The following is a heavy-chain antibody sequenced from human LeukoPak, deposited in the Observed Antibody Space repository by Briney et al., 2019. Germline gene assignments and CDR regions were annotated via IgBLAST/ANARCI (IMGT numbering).Heavy chain of an antibody. CDR1: GGTFSSYA. D-gene: IGHD3-3*01. J-gene: IGHJ5*02. CDR3: ARLSQANTIFGVMGWFDP. CDR2: IIPIFGTA. Sequence: GSSVKVSCTASGGTFSSYAISWVRQAPGQGLEWMGGIIPIFGTANYAQKFQGRVTITTDESTSTAYMELSSLRSEDTAVYYCARLSQANTIFGVMGWFDPWGQGTLVTVSS. V-gene: IGHV1-69*05.